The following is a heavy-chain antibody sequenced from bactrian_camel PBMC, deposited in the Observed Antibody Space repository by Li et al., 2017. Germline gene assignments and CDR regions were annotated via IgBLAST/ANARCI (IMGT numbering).Heavy chain of an antibody. CDR3: AATGFRRVCSWFRGDYTY. J-gene: IGHJ4*01. D-gene: IGHD6*01. CDR2: IASDGTT. V-gene: IGHV3S53*01. CDR1: GYIISSCG. Sequence: HVQLVESGGGSVQAGGSPKLSCEASGYIISSCGMGWYRLAPGKERELVSTIASDGTTTYADSVKGRFTISKDNAKNTLYLQMSSLKPDDTATYYCAATGFRRVCSWFRGDYTYWGQGTQVTV.